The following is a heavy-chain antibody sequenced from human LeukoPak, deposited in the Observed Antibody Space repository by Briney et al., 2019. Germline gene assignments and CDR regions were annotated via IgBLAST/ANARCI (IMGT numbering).Heavy chain of an antibody. CDR3: AREVVEYYDSSGGDAFDI. V-gene: IGHV4-34*01. J-gene: IGHJ3*02. D-gene: IGHD3-22*01. CDR1: GGSFSGYY. CDR2: INHSGST. Sequence: PSETLSLTCAVYGGSFSGYYWSWIRQPPGKGLEWIGEINHSGSTNYNPSLKSRVTISVDTSKNQFSLKLSSVTAADTAVYYCAREVVEYYDSSGGDAFDIWGQGTMVTVSS.